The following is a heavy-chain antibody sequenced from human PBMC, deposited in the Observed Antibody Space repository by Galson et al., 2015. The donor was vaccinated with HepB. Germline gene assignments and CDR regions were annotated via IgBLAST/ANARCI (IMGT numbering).Heavy chain of an antibody. Sequence: QSGAEVKKPGESLRISCKASGYTSISYGIYWVRRAPGQGPEWMGWIYPYSGNTNYEQKFQGRVTMTTDTSTSTAYMDLRSLRSDDTAVYYCARLGVDVYYYGSGSSEGPDYWGQGTLVTVSS. D-gene: IGHD3-10*01. CDR1: GYTSISYG. V-gene: IGHV1-18*04. CDR2: IYPYSGNT. CDR3: ARLGVDVYYYGSGSSEGPDY. J-gene: IGHJ4*02.